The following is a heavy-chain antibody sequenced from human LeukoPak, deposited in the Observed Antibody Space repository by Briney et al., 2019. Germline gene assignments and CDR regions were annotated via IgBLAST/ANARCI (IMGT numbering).Heavy chain of an antibody. CDR3: AKGPIYSGSYYFDY. CDR2: ISGSGGST. CDR1: GFTFNKYA. J-gene: IGHJ4*02. Sequence: GGSLRLSCAASGFTFNKYAMSWVRQAPGKGLEWVSAISGSGGSTYYADSVKGRFTISRDNSKNTLYLQMNSLRAEDTAVYYCAKGPIYSGSYYFDYWDQGTLVTVSS. D-gene: IGHD1-26*01. V-gene: IGHV3-23*01.